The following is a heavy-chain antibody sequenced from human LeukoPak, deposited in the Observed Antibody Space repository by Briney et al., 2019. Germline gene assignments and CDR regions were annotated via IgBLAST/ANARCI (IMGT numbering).Heavy chain of an antibody. D-gene: IGHD3-3*01. V-gene: IGHV4-39*07. J-gene: IGHJ5*02. CDR3: ARDHLANLASRLFDP. CDR1: GASMSNYY. Sequence: PSETLSLTCNVSGASMSNYYWVWIRQPPGKGLEWIGSIYHSGTTYSGSTYYNPSLKSRVTISLDTSKNQFSLKLSSVTAADTAVYYCARDHLANLASRLFDPWGQGTLVTVSS. CDR2: IYHSGTTYSGST.